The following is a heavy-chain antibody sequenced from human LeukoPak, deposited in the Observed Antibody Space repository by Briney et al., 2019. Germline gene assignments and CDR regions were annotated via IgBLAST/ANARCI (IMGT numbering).Heavy chain of an antibody. V-gene: IGHV1-2*02. Sequence: GASVTVSCKASGYTFTGYYMHWVRQAPGQGLEWMGWINPNSGSTNYAQKFQGRVTMTRDTSISTAYMELSRLRSHYTAVYYCASPFMYSGYPSKYYYYYGMDVWGQGTTVTVSS. CDR1: GYTFTGYY. CDR2: INPNSGST. J-gene: IGHJ6*02. D-gene: IGHD5-12*01. CDR3: ASPFMYSGYPSKYYYYYGMDV.